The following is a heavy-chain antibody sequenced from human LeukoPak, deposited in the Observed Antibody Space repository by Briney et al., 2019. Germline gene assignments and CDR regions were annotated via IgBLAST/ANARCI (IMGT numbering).Heavy chain of an antibody. Sequence: NPSETLSLTCAVYGGSFSGYYWSWIRQPPGKGLEWIGEINHSGSTNYNPSLKSRVTISVDTSKNQFSLKLSSVTAADTAAYYCAREGYGDYVWFDPWGQGTLVTVSS. D-gene: IGHD4-17*01. CDR3: AREGYGDYVWFDP. CDR2: INHSGST. J-gene: IGHJ5*02. CDR1: GGSFSGYY. V-gene: IGHV4-34*01.